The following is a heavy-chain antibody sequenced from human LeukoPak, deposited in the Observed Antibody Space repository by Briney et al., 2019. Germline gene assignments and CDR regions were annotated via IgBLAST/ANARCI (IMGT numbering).Heavy chain of an antibody. D-gene: IGHD3-3*01. CDR1: GFTFSGFE. CDR3: VRDFWSGSSWFDP. Sequence: GGSLRLSCAASGFTFSGFEMNWVRQAPGKGLEWVSYIGGSGTTIYYADSVKGRFTISRDNAKNSLYLQMNSLRAEDTAVYYCVRDFWSGSSWFDPWGQGTLVTVSS. CDR2: IGGSGTTI. J-gene: IGHJ5*02. V-gene: IGHV3-48*03.